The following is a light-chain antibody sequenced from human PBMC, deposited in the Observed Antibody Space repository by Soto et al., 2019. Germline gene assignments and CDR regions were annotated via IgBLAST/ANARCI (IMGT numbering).Light chain of an antibody. CDR2: GAS. CDR1: QSVSSSY. CDR3: PPYGSPPRT. Sequence: EIVLTQSPGTLSLSPGERATLSCRASQSVSSSYLAWYQQKPGQAPRLLIYGASSRATGIPDRFSGSGSGTNFTLTINRLEPEDFAVYYCPPYGSPPRTFGQRTKVEIK. V-gene: IGKV3-20*01. J-gene: IGKJ1*01.